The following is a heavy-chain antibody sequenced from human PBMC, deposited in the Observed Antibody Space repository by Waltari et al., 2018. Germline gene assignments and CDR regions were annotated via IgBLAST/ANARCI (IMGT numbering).Heavy chain of an antibody. CDR1: GGSISSSSYY. Sequence: QLQLQELGPGLVKPSETLSLTCPVSGGSISSSSYYWGWIRQPPGKGLEWIGSIYYSGSTYYNPSLKSRVTISVDTSKNQFSLKLSSVTAADTAVYYCARHRSYYFDYWGQGTLVTVSS. J-gene: IGHJ4*02. V-gene: IGHV4-39*01. CDR2: IYYSGST. D-gene: IGHD3-16*02. CDR3: ARHRSYYFDY.